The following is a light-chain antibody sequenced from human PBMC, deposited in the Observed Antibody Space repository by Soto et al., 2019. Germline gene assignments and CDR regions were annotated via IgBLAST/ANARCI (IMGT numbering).Light chain of an antibody. CDR3: QQHSNWPLT. Sequence: EIVLTQSPATLSLSPGERATLSCRASQSVSSYLAWYQQKPGQAPRLLIYDASTRATGIPARFSGSGSGTDFTLTISSLEPEDFAVYYCQQHSNWPLTFGGGTKEDIK. CDR2: DAS. J-gene: IGKJ4*01. CDR1: QSVSSY. V-gene: IGKV3-11*01.